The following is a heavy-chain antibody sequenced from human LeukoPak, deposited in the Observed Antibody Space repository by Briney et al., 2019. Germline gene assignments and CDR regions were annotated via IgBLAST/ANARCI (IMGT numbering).Heavy chain of an antibody. J-gene: IGHJ4*02. V-gene: IGHV5-51*01. D-gene: IGHD3-10*01. Sequence: GESLKISCKGSGYSFTSYWIGWVRQMPGKGLEWMGIIYPGDSDTRYSPSFQGQVTISADKSISTAYLQWSSLKASDTALYYCAKDMAAYLYASGNIEYWGQGTLVTVSS. CDR1: GYSFTSYW. CDR3: AKDMAAYLYASGNIEY. CDR2: IYPGDSDT.